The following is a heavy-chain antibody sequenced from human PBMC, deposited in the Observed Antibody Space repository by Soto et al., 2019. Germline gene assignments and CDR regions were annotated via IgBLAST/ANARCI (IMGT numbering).Heavy chain of an antibody. J-gene: IGHJ4*02. V-gene: IGHV1-69*13. CDR1: GGTFSSYG. CDR3: TRDGTLYDSSGYYYLY. CDR2: IIPMFAKA. Sequence: SVKVSCKASGGTFSSYGISWVRQAPGQGLEWMGGIIPMFAKASYAQKFQGRVTITADESTSTAYMELRSLRFEDTAVYYCTRDGTLYDSSGYYYLYWGQGTLVTVSS. D-gene: IGHD3-22*01.